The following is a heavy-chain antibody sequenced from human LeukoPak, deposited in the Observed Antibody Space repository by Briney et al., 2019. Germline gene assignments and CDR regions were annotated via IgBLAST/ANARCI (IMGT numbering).Heavy chain of an antibody. V-gene: IGHV1-69*05. Sequence: ASVKVSCKASGGTFSSYAISWVRQAPGQGLEWMGGIIPIFGTANYAQKFQGRVTITTDESTSTAYMELSSLRSEDTAVYYCARGHDYGGKLGSFDYWGQGTLVTVSS. CDR1: GGTFSSYA. J-gene: IGHJ4*02. D-gene: IGHD4-23*01. CDR3: ARGHDYGGKLGSFDY. CDR2: IIPIFGTA.